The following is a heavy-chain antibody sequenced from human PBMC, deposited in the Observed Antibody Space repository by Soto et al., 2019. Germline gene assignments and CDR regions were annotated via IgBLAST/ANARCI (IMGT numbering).Heavy chain of an antibody. D-gene: IGHD4-17*01. Sequence: PSETLSLTCTVSGGSTISSSYYWGWIRQPPGKGPEWIGSIYYSGSTYYNPSLKSRVTISVDTSKNQFSLKLSSVTAADTAVYYCARARFGDYGDSNWFDTWGLGNLVTVSS. V-gene: IGHV4-39*01. CDR3: ARARFGDYGDSNWFDT. CDR2: IYYSGST. J-gene: IGHJ5*02. CDR1: GGSTISSSYY.